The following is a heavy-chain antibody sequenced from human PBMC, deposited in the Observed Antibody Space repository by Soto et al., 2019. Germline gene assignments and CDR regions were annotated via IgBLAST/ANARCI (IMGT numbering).Heavy chain of an antibody. CDR3: ARQSIDFPAY. D-gene: IGHD3-9*01. V-gene: IGHV4-39*01. CDR2: IYYSGST. J-gene: IGHJ1*01. CDR1: GGSISSSNYY. Sequence: PSETLSLTCTVSGGSISSSNYYWGWIRQPPGKGLEWIGSIYYSGSTYYNPSLKSRVTISVNTSKNQYSLKLSSVTAADTAVYLCARQSIDFPAYWGQGTLVPVSS.